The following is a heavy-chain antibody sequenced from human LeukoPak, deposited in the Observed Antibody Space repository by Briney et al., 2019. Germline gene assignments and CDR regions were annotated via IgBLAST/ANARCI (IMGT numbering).Heavy chain of an antibody. V-gene: IGHV3-66*01. J-gene: IGHJ3*02. CDR3: AKDRFSSSPLFHDAFDI. Sequence: PGGSLRLSCAASGFTVSSNYMSWVRQAPGKGLEWVSVIYSGGSTYYADSVKGRFTISRDNSKNTLYLQMNSLRAEDTAVYYCAKDRFSSSPLFHDAFDIWGQGTMVTVSS. CDR1: GFTVSSNY. D-gene: IGHD6-6*01. CDR2: IYSGGST.